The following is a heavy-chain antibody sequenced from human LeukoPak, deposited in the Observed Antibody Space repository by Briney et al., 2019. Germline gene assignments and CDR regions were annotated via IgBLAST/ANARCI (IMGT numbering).Heavy chain of an antibody. D-gene: IGHD3-10*01. J-gene: IGHJ4*02. CDR1: GFTFSNFW. CDR3: TSDRQGSGIYTTDY. CDR2: IKQDGSEI. Sequence: PGGSLRLSCAASGFTFSNFWMSWVRQVPGEGLEWVANIKQDGSEIHYVDSVKGRFTISRDNAQNSLYLHMHSLRAEDTAVYYCTSDRQGSGIYTTDYWGRGTLVTVSS. V-gene: IGHV3-7*01.